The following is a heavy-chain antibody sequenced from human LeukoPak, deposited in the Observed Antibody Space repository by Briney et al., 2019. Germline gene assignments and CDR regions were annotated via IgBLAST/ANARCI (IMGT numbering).Heavy chain of an antibody. CDR2: ISYDGSNK. Sequence: GRSLRLSCAASGFTFRTYAMNWVRQAPGKGLEWVAVISYDGSNKYYADSVKGRFTISRDNSKNTLYLQMNSLRAEDTAVYYCARDSAALSSWRLDVDYWGQGTLVTVSS. V-gene: IGHV3-30*04. CDR1: GFTFRTYA. CDR3: ARDSAALSSWRLDVDY. J-gene: IGHJ4*02. D-gene: IGHD6-13*01.